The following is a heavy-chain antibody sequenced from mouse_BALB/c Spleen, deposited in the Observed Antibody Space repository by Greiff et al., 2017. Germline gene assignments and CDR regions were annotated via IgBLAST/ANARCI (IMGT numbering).Heavy chain of an antibody. J-gene: IGHJ4*01. V-gene: IGHV5-6*01. CDR3: ARWDGTYAMDY. D-gene: IGHD2-1*01. Sequence: DVLLVESGGDLVKPGGSLKLSCAASGFTFSSYGMSWVRQTPDKRLEWVATISSGGSYTYYPDSVKGRITISRDNAKNTLYLQMSSLKSEDTAMYYCARWDGTYAMDYWGQGTSVTVSA. CDR1: GFTFSSYG. CDR2: ISSGGSYT.